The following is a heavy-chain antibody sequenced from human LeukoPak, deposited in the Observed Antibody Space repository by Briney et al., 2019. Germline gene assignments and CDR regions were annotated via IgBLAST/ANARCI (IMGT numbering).Heavy chain of an antibody. J-gene: IGHJ4*02. Sequence: PSETLSLTCAVYGGSFNNYYWSWIRQPPGKGLEWIGEISHTGSTNYNASLKSRVTISGETSKNQFSLNLRSVTAADTAVYYCARGGLGYCDGTSCFVDYWGQGTLVTVSS. V-gene: IGHV4-34*01. CDR3: ARGGLGYCDGTSCFVDY. CDR2: ISHTGST. CDR1: GGSFNNYY. D-gene: IGHD2-2*01.